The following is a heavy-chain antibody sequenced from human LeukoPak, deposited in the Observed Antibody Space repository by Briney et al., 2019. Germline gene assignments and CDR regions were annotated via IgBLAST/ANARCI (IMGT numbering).Heavy chain of an antibody. CDR1: GYTFTTYD. CDR3: ARMTVSGRDNWFDP. CDR2: LNPNSGNA. D-gene: IGHD6-19*01. Sequence: ASVKVSCNASGYTFTTYDINWVRQATGQGLEWMGWLNPNSGNAGYAQKFQGRVTITRNTSINTAYMELSSLRSEDTAVYYCARMTVSGRDNWFDPWGQGTLVTVSS. J-gene: IGHJ5*02. V-gene: IGHV1-8*03.